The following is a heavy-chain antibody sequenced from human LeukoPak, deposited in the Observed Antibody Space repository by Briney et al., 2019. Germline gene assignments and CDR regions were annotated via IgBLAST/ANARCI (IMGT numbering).Heavy chain of an antibody. CDR3: AKESLTGPLFDY. V-gene: IGHV1-69*13. CDR1: GGTFSSYA. Sequence: SVKVSCKASGGTFSSYAISWVRQAPGQGLEWMGGIIPIFGTANYAQKFQGRVTITADESTSTAYMELSSLRSEDTAVYYCAKESLTGPLFDYWGQGTLVTVSS. J-gene: IGHJ4*02. CDR2: IIPIFGTA. D-gene: IGHD3-9*01.